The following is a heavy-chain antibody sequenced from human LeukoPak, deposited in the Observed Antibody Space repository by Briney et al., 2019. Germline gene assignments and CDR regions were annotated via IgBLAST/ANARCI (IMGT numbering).Heavy chain of an antibody. CDR2: IYYNGST. J-gene: IGHJ4*02. Sequence: SETLSLICTVSGGSISSSSYYWGWLRQPPGKGLEWIGSIYYNGSTYYNPSLKSRVTISVDTSKNQLSLKLTSVTAADTAVYYCARHGGAAGGHWGQGTLVTVSS. CDR3: ARHGGAAGGH. D-gene: IGHD6-13*01. CDR1: GGSISSSSYY. V-gene: IGHV4-39*01.